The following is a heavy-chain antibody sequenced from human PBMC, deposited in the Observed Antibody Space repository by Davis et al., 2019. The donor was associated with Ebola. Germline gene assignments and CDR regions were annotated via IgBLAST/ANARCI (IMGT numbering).Heavy chain of an antibody. J-gene: IGHJ5*02. CDR1: GGSISSYY. V-gene: IGHV4-59*08. D-gene: IGHD3-3*01. CDR3: ARRFPSLANSDFWSGYFLSYFDP. CDR2: IYYSGST. Sequence: MPSETLSLTCTASGGSISSYYWSWIRQPPGKGLEWIGYIYYSGSTNYNPSLKSRVTISVDTSKNQFSLKLTSVTAAGTAVYYCARRFPSLANSDFWSGYFLSYFDPWGPGLLVIVSS.